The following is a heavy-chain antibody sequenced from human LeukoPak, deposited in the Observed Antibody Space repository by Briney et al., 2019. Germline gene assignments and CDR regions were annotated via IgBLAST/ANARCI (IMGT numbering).Heavy chain of an antibody. CDR2: IYASGNS. Sequence: SQTLSLTCTVSGGSISSGGYYWSWIRQPAGKGLEWIGRIYASGNSNYNPSLESRVTMSVDTSKNHFSLKLSSVTAADTAVYYCARPSYGSGSYYIGWFDPWGQGTLVTVSS. D-gene: IGHD3-10*01. CDR1: GGSISSGGYY. V-gene: IGHV4-61*02. CDR3: ARPSYGSGSYYIGWFDP. J-gene: IGHJ5*02.